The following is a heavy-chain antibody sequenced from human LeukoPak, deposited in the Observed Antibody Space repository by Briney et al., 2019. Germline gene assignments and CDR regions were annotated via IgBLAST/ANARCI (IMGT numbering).Heavy chain of an antibody. V-gene: IGHV1-2*02. D-gene: IGHD5-18*01. CDR3: AREVEYSYGLGFDY. J-gene: IGHJ4*02. CDR1: GYTFTGYY. Sequence: ASVKVSCKASGYTFTGYYMHWVRQAPGQGLEWMGWTNPNSGGTNYAQKFQGRVTMTRDTSISTAYMELSRLRSDDTAVYYCAREVEYSYGLGFDYWGQGTLVTVSS. CDR2: TNPNSGGT.